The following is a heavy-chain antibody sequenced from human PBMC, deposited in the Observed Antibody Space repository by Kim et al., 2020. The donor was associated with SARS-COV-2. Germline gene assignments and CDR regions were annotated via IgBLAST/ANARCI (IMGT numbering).Heavy chain of an antibody. V-gene: IGHV1-2*02. CDR1: GYTFTGYY. D-gene: IGHD5-18*01. Sequence: ASVKVSCKASGYTFTGYYMHWVRQAPGQGLEWMGWINPNSGGTNYAQKFQGRVTMTRDTSISTAYMELSRLRSDDTAVYYCARDTGYSYDLPFDPWGQGTRVTVSS. J-gene: IGHJ5*02. CDR2: INPNSGGT. CDR3: ARDTGYSYDLPFDP.